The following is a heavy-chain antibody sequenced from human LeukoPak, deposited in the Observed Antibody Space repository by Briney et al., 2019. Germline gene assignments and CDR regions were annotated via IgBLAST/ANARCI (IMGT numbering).Heavy chain of an antibody. CDR1: GYTFTSYA. V-gene: IGHV1-3*01. CDR3: ARDSGSGNNDY. CDR2: ISAGNGNT. Sequence: ASVKVSCKASGYTFTSYAIHWVRQAPGQRLEWMGWISAGNGNTKYSRNFQGRVTFISNTSATTAFMELSGLRSEDAAVYYCARDSGSGNNDYWGQGTLVTVSS. J-gene: IGHJ4*02. D-gene: IGHD1-26*01.